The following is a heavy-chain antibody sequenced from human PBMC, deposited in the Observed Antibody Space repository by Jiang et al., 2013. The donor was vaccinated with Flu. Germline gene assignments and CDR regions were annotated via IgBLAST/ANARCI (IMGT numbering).Heavy chain of an antibody. D-gene: IGHD5-18*01. CDR3: AKVSPYTYGLFWYFDV. V-gene: IGHV3-23*04. J-gene: IGHJ2*01. CDR2: ISSSDDRI. Sequence: QLVESGGGLVQPGGSLRLSCAASGFTFSNFAMTWVRQAPGKGLDWVSGISSSDDRIKYADSVKGRFTISRDNSQNTLYLQMNSLRAEDTAVYYCAKVSPYTYGLFWYFDVWGRGTLVSVSS. CDR1: GFTFSNFA.